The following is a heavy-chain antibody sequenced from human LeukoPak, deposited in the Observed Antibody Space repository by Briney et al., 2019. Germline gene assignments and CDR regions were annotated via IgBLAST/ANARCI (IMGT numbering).Heavy chain of an antibody. CDR1: GGTFSSYA. CDR2: IIPIFGTA. CDR3: ARDSSSVYYDFWSGYPGY. J-gene: IGHJ4*02. V-gene: IGHV1-69*13. D-gene: IGHD3-3*01. Sequence: ASVKVSCKASGGTFSSYAFSWVRQAPGQGLEWMGGIIPIFGTANYAQKFQGRVTITADESTSTAYMELSSLRSEDTAVYYCARDSSSVYYDFWSGYPGYWGQGTLVTVSS.